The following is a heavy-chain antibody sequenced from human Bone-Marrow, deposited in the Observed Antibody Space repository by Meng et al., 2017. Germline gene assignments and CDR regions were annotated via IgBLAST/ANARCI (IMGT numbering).Heavy chain of an antibody. D-gene: IGHD5-12*01. V-gene: IGHV3-11*06. Sequence: GESLKISCAASGFSFSDYHMSWIRQAPGKGLEWVSYISSSSSYIYYADSVKGRFTISRDNAKNSLYLQMNSLRAEDTAVYYCARDQDLRRGYSGYALDYWGQGTLVTGSS. J-gene: IGHJ4*02. CDR1: GFSFSDYH. CDR2: ISSSSSYI. CDR3: ARDQDLRRGYSGYALDY.